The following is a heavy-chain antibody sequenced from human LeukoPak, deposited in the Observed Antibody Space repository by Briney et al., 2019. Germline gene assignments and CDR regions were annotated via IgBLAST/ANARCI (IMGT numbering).Heavy chain of an antibody. CDR2: ISSSGSTI. CDR1: GFTFSSYW. CDR3: ARGSGTYSYYYMDV. J-gene: IGHJ6*03. Sequence: PGGSLRLSCAASGFTFSSYWMSWVRQAPGRGLEWVSYISSSGSTIYYADSVKGRFTISRDNAKNSLYLQMNSLRAEDTAVYYCARGSGTYSYYYMDVWGKGTTVTVSS. D-gene: IGHD3-10*01. V-gene: IGHV3-48*04.